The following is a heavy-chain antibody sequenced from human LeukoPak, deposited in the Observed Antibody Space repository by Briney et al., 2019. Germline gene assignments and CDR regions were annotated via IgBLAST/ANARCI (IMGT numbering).Heavy chain of an antibody. D-gene: IGHD2/OR15-2a*01. CDR3: ARDNSAAEVSWWFDP. Sequence: LRASVKVSCKASGYTFTSYYMHWVRQAPGQGLEWVGIINPSGDSISYAQKFQGRITMTRDTSTSTVYMELSSLRSEDTAVYYCARDNSAAEVSWWFDPWGQGTLVTVSS. CDR1: GYTFTSYY. V-gene: IGHV1-46*01. J-gene: IGHJ5*02. CDR2: INPSGDSI.